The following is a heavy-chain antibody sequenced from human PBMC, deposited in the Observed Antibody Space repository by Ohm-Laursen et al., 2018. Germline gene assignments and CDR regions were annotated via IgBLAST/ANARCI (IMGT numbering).Heavy chain of an antibody. J-gene: IGHJ4*02. D-gene: IGHD3-22*01. CDR1: GFTFSSYG. CDR2: ISHDGSNK. V-gene: IGHV3-30*03. CDR3: AVIPGYDSSGEDY. Sequence: SLRLSCAASGFTFSSYGMHWVRQAPGKGLEWVAVISHDGSNKYYADSVKGRFTISRDNSKNTLYLQMNSLRAEDTAVYYCAVIPGYDSSGEDYWGQGTLATVSS.